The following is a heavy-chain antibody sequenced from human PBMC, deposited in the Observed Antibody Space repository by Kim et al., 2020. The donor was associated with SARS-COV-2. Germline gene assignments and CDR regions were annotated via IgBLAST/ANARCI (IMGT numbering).Heavy chain of an antibody. Sequence: GGSLRLSCAASGFTFSSYALSWVRQAPGKGLEWVSTISGSGGTKYYADSVKGRFTISRDNSKNTLYLQMNSLRAEDTAVYYCAKEGSRGRFDYWGQGTLVTVSS. D-gene: IGHD3-10*01. CDR1: GFTFSSYA. V-gene: IGHV3-23*01. CDR2: ISGSGGTK. J-gene: IGHJ4*02. CDR3: AKEGSRGRFDY.